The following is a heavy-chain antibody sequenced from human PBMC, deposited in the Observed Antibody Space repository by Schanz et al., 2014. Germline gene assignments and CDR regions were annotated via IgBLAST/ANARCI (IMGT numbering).Heavy chain of an antibody. CDR2: INPSSGTT. CDR3: ARGGFIDSTSFDS. D-gene: IGHD2-2*01. CDR1: GYTFTSYY. Sequence: QVQLVQSGPEVKKPGASVKVSCEASGYTFTSYYIHWFRQAPGQGLEWMGKINPSSGTTRIAQNFQGRLTVTRDTSTSTVNMELSSLRSEDTDVYYCARGGFIDSTSFDSWGQGTLVTVSS. V-gene: IGHV1-46*03. J-gene: IGHJ4*02.